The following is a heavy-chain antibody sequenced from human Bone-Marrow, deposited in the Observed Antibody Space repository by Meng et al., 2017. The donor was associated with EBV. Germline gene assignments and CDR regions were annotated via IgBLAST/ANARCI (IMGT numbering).Heavy chain of an antibody. D-gene: IGHD3-22*01. Sequence: QGQLVKSGAEVKKPGSSVKASCKASGGTFSSYAISWVRQAPGQGLEWMGGIIPIFGTANYAQKFQGRVTITADESTSTAYMELSSLRSEDTAVYYCARFPNNYDSSGYGYWGQGTLVTVSS. CDR2: IIPIFGTA. CDR1: GGTFSSYA. CDR3: ARFPNNYDSSGYGY. V-gene: IGHV1-69*01. J-gene: IGHJ4*02.